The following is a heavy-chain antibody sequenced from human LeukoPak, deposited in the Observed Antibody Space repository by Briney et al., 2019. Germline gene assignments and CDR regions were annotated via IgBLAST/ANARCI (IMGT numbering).Heavy chain of an antibody. CDR1: GYTFTGYY. CDR2: ISAYNGNT. Sequence: ASVKVSCKASGYTFTGYYMHWVRQVPGQGLEWMGWISAYNGNTNYAQKLQGRVTMTTDTSTSTAYMELRSLRSDDTAVYYCARASGSSPTPSDWGQGTLVTVSS. J-gene: IGHJ4*02. V-gene: IGHV1-18*04. D-gene: IGHD1-26*01. CDR3: ARASGSSPTPSD.